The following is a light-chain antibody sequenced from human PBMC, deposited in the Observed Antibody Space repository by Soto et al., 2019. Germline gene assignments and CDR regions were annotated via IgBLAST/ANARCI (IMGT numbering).Light chain of an antibody. V-gene: IGKV3-11*01. CDR3: LTSWT. CDR2: DSS. Sequence: IVLTQSPATLSLSPGERATLSCRASQSIRTFLAWYQQKPGQAPRLLIYDSSNRATDIPARFSGSGSGTDFALTISSLEPEDFAVYYCLTSWTFGQGTRVEIK. CDR1: QSIRTF. J-gene: IGKJ1*01.